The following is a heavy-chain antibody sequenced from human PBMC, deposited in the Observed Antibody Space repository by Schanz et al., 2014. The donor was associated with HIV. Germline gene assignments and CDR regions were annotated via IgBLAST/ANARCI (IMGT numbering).Heavy chain of an antibody. V-gene: IGHV3-21*01. CDR2: IDSSSSYK. CDR1: GFTFSVYA. CDR3: ARGMDV. Sequence: VQLVESGGGVVQPGRSLRLSCAASGFTFSVYAMNWVRQAPGKGLEWVSSIDSSSSYKYYADSVKGRFTISRDNAKNSLYLQMNSLTVEDTAVYYCARGMDVWGQGTTVVVSS. J-gene: IGHJ6*02.